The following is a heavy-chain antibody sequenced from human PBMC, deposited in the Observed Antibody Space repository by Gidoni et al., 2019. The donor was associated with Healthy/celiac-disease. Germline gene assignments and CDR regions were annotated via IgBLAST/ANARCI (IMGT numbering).Heavy chain of an antibody. J-gene: IGHJ6*02. D-gene: IGHD6-6*01. CDR2: ISWNSGSI. CDR3: AKGIAARRDYYYYGMDV. CDR1: GFPFDDYA. Sequence: EVQLVESGGGLVQPGRSLRLSCAASGFPFDDYAMHWVRQAPGKGLEWVSGISWNSGSIGYADSVKGRFTISRDNAKNSLYLQMNSLRAEDTALYYCAKGIAARRDYYYYGMDVWGQGTTVTVSS. V-gene: IGHV3-9*01.